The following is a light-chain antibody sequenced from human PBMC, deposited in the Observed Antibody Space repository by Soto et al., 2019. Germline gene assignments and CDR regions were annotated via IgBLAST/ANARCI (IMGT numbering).Light chain of an antibody. V-gene: IGKV1-12*01. Sequence: IHVTQSPSSLSASVGDRVATTGRASQDIAGYLAWYQHKPGRAPELLIHAASSLQSGVPSRFSGSGSGTDFTLTINSLQPEDFATYYCQQAYSFPITFGQGTRLEIK. J-gene: IGKJ5*01. CDR3: QQAYSFPIT. CDR2: AAS. CDR1: QDIAGY.